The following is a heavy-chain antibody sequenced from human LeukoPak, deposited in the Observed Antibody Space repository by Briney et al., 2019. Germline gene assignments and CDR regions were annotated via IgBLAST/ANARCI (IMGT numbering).Heavy chain of an antibody. CDR1: GFTFSSYA. CDR2: LSGSGGST. CDR3: MKLTYDSSGDLDY. D-gene: IGHD3-22*01. V-gene: IGHV3-23*01. J-gene: IGHJ4*02. Sequence: AGGSLRLSCAASGFTFSSYAMSWVRQAPGKGLEWVSGLSGSGGSTYYADSVKGRFTISRDNSKNTLYLQMNSLSAEDTAVYYCMKLTYDSSGDLDYWGQGTLVTVSS.